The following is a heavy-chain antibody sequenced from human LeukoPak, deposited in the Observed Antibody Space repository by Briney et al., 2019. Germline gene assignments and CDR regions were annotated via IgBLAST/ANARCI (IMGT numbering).Heavy chain of an antibody. D-gene: IGHD2-2*01. Sequence: GASVKVSCKASGYTFTGYYMHWVRQAPGQGLEWMGGIIPIFGTANYAQKFQGRVTITTDESTSTAYMELSSLRSEDTAVYYCARGDSGYCSSTSCPIDYWGQGTLVTVSS. J-gene: IGHJ4*02. CDR1: GYTFTGYY. V-gene: IGHV1-69*05. CDR2: IIPIFGTA. CDR3: ARGDSGYCSSTSCPIDY.